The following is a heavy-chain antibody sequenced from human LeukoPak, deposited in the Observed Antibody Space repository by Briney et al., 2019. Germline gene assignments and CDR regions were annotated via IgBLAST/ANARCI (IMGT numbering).Heavy chain of an antibody. D-gene: IGHD3-10*01. V-gene: IGHV3-30*04. CDR1: GFTFSSYA. J-gene: IGHJ6*03. Sequence: GGSLRLSCAASGFTFSSYAMHWVRQAPGKGLEWVAVISYDGSNKYYAGSVKGRFTISRDNSKNTLYLQMNSLRAEDTAVYYCASGGFDYYYYMDVWGKGTTVTVSS. CDR3: ASGGFDYYYYMDV. CDR2: ISYDGSNK.